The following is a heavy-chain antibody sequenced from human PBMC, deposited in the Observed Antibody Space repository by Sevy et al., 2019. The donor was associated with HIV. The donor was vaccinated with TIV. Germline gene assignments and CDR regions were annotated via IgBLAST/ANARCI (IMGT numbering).Heavy chain of an antibody. CDR3: ARTYSGSSYFGYYHYMDV. J-gene: IGHJ6*03. CDR1: GGSFSGYF. V-gene: IGHV4-34*01. Sequence: SETLSLTCAVYGGSFSGYFWSWFRQSPGKGLEWIGDINHSGRMEYNASLKSRLIISIDTFRNHFYLSLTSVTAADAAIYFCARTYSGSSYFGYYHYMDVWGKGTTVTVSS. CDR2: INHSGRM. D-gene: IGHD6-6*01.